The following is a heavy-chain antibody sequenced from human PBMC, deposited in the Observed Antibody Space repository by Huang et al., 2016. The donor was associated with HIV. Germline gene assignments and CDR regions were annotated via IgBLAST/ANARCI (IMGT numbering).Heavy chain of an antibody. CDR2: IYWDDDR. J-gene: IGHJ4*02. V-gene: IGHV2-5*02. CDR1: GFSLNTSGVG. CDR3: ADSGDIFAAYSPEYFDY. Sequence: QITLKESGPTLVKPTQTLTLACTFSGFSLNTSGVGVAWLRQPPGKALEWLALIYWDDDRRYRRRMKSRLTISKDPSNIHVDVTMTNLDPVDKASYFCADSGDIFAAYSPEYFDYWGQGAMVTVSS. D-gene: IGHD2-15*01.